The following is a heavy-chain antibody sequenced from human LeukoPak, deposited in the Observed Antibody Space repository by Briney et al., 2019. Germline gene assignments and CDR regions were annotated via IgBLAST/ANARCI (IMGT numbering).Heavy chain of an antibody. J-gene: IGHJ5*02. CDR2: IYYSGTT. CDR3: ARGTIFGVFTT. CDR1: GGSISSSSYS. D-gene: IGHD3-3*01. Sequence: SETLSLTCTVSGGSISSSSYSWGWIRQPPGKGLEWIGSIYYSGTTYYNPSLKSRVTISVDTSKIQFSLKLSSVAATDTAVYFCARGTIFGVFTTLGQGTLVTVSS. V-gene: IGHV4-39*01.